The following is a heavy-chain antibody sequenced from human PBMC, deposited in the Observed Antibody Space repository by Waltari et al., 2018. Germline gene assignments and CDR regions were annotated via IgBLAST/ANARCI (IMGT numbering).Heavy chain of an antibody. CDR2: IIPSFGTA. CDR1: GGTFSSYA. V-gene: IGHV1-69*01. J-gene: IGHJ6*02. Sequence: QVQLVQSGAEVKKPRSSVKVSCKASGGTFSSYAISWVRQAPGQGLEWMGGIIPSFGTANYAEKFQGRVTITADESTSTAYMELSSLRSEDTAVYYCASVRNIVVVPAAFYGMDVWGQGTTVTVSS. D-gene: IGHD2-2*01. CDR3: ASVRNIVVVPAAFYGMDV.